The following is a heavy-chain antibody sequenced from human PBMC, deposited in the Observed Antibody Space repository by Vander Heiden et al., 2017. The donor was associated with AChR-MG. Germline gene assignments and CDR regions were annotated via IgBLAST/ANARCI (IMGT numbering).Heavy chain of an antibody. J-gene: IGHJ6*03. D-gene: IGHD4-17*01. Sequence: QAPGKGLEWVSGISWNSGSIGYADSVKGRFTISRDNAKNSLYLQMNSLRAEDTALYYCAKARTVTRYYYYMDVWGKGTTVTVSS. CDR3: AKARTVTRYYYYMDV. V-gene: IGHV3-9*01. CDR2: ISWNSGSI.